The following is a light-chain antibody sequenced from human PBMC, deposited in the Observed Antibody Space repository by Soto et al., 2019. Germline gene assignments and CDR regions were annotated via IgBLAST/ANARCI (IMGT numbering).Light chain of an antibody. Sequence: QAVVTQPPSASGTPGQRVTISCSGSNSNIGSNPVHWYQQFPGTAPKVLIYSNYQRPSGVPDRFSGSKSGTSASLAISGLQSDDEADYYCAAWDDRLSDLLFGGGTKLTVL. CDR3: AAWDDRLSDLL. V-gene: IGLV1-44*01. CDR1: NSNIGSNP. CDR2: SNY. J-gene: IGLJ2*01.